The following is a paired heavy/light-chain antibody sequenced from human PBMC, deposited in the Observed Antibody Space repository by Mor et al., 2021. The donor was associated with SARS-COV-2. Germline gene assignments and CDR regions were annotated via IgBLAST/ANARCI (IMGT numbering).Heavy chain of an antibody. D-gene: IGHD5-18*01. Sequence: EVQLVESGGGLVKPGGSLRLSCTASGFTFSNAWMSWVRQAPGKGLEWVGRLKSKTDGGTTDYAAPVKGRFTISRDDSKNTLYLQMNTLKTEDTAVYYCTTGPSTVMDVFFDYWGQGTLVTVSS. V-gene: IGHV3-15*01. J-gene: IGHJ4*02. CDR1: GFTFSNAW. CDR3: TTGPSTVMDVFFDY. CDR2: LKSKTDGGTT.
Light chain of an antibody. CDR2: EDS. Sequence: SYELTQPPSVSVSPGQTARITCSGDALPKKYAYWYQQKSGQAPVLVIYEDSKRPSGIPERFSGSSSGTMATLTISGAQVEDEADYYCYSTDSSGNPLFGGGTKLTVL. V-gene: IGLV3-10*01. CDR3: YSTDSSGNPL. J-gene: IGLJ2*01. CDR1: ALPKKY.